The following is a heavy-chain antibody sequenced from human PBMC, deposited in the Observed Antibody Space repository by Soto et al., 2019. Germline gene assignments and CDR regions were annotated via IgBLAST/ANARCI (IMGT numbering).Heavy chain of an antibody. CDR3: AGAGGGGYGFDY. J-gene: IGHJ4*02. D-gene: IGHD3-16*01. Sequence: EVQLVESGGGLVQPGGSLRLSCAASGFTFSSYAMHWVRQAPGKGLEYVSAISSNGGSTYYANSVKGRFTISRDNSKNPLYLQMGSLRGEDMAVFYGAGAGGGGYGFDYWGQGTLVTVSS. V-gene: IGHV3-64*01. CDR2: ISSNGGST. CDR1: GFTFSSYA.